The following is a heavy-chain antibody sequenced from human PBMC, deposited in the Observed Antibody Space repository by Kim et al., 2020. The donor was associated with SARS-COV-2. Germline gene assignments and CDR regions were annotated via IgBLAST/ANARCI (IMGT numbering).Heavy chain of an antibody. J-gene: IGHJ4*02. CDR3: GKVKPVVNPPDY. Sequence: TYYADSVKGRSTISKDKSKNTRYLQMNSLRAEDTAVYYCGKVKPVVNPPDYWGQGTLVTVSS. CDR2: T. V-gene: IGHV3-23*03. D-gene: IGHD2-15*01.